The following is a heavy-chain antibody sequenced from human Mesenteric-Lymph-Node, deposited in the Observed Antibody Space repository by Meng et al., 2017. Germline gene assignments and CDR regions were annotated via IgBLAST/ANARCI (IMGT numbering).Heavy chain of an antibody. V-gene: IGHV3-23*01. J-gene: IGHJ3*02. Sequence: GGSLRLSCVGSGFTFSDYAMNWVRQAPGKGLEGVSDILGSGYSTYYADSVKGRFTISRDNSKNTLYLEMHSLRADDTATYYCARGDDAFDIWGQGTMVTVSS. CDR3: ARGDDAFDI. CDR2: ILGSGYST. CDR1: GFTFSDYA.